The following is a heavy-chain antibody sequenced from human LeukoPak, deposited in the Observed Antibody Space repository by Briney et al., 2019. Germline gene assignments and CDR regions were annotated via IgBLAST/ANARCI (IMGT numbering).Heavy chain of an antibody. D-gene: IGHD2-2*01. V-gene: IGHV4-39*07. Sequence: SETLSLTCTVSGGSISSSSYYWGWIRQPPGKGLEWIGSIYYSGSTYYNPSLKSRVTISVDTSKSRFSLKLSSVTAADTAVYYCARDYHELPAAIAYYYYYMDVWGKGTTVTVSS. CDR2: IYYSGST. CDR3: ARDYHELPAAIAYYYYYMDV. CDR1: GGSISSSSYY. J-gene: IGHJ6*03.